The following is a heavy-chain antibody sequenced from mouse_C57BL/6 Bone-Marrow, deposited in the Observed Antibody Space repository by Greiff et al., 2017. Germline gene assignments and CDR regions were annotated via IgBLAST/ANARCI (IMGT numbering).Heavy chain of an antibody. Sequence: QVQLQQPGAELVKPGASVKLSCKASGYTFTSYWMHWVKQRPGRGLEWIGRIDPNSGGTKYNEKFKSKATLTVDKPSSTAYMQRSSLTSEDSAVYYWARWRDGYFGDYYAMDDWGQGTSVTVSS. J-gene: IGHJ4*01. CDR2: IDPNSGGT. CDR3: ARWRDGYFGDYYAMDD. V-gene: IGHV1-72*01. D-gene: IGHD2-3*01. CDR1: GYTFTSYW.